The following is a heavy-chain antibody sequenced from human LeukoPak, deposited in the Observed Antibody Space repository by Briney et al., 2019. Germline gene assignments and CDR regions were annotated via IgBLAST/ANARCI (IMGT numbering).Heavy chain of an antibody. CDR1: GFTFSTYS. J-gene: IGHJ6*02. CDR3: ARGQMTTVSPLPYYYYGMDV. V-gene: IGHV3-21*06. CDR2: DSSSSSFI. D-gene: IGHD4-17*01. Sequence: GGSLRLSCSASGFTFSTYSMNWVRQAPGKGLEWLSYDSSSSSFIYYADSVKGRFTISRDNANNSLYLQMDSLRADDTAVYYCARGQMTTVSPLPYYYYGMDVWGQGTTVTVSS.